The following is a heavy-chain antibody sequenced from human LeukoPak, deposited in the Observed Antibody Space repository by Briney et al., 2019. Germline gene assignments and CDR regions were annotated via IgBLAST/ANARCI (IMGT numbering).Heavy chain of an antibody. Sequence: ASVKVSCKASGYTFTGYYMQWVRQAPGQGLEWMGWINPNSGGTNYAQKFQGRVTMTRDTSISTAYMELSRLRSDDTAVYYCARRVNILTGYYYFDYWGQGTLVTVSS. D-gene: IGHD3-9*01. J-gene: IGHJ4*02. CDR3: ARRVNILTGYYYFDY. V-gene: IGHV1-2*02. CDR1: GYTFTGYY. CDR2: INPNSGGT.